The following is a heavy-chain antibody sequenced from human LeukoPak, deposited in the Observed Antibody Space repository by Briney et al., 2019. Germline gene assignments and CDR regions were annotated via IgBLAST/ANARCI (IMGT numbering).Heavy chain of an antibody. CDR1: GGSISSYY. CDR3: ARCRYTSTYRHSFDI. D-gene: IGHD3-16*02. V-gene: IGHV4-59*01. Sequence: PSETLSLTCIVSGGSISSYYWSWIRRPPGKGLEWIGYIYNSGTTDYNPSLKSRVTISVDTSENQLSLNLSTVTAADTAVYYCARCRYTSTYRHSFDIWGHGTMVTVSS. CDR2: IYNSGTT. J-gene: IGHJ3*02.